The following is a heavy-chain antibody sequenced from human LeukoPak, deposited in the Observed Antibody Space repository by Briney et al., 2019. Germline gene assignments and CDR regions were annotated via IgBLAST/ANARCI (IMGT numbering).Heavy chain of an antibody. D-gene: IGHD3-3*01. CDR1: GGSISIYY. Sequence: SETLSLTCTVSGGSISIYYWSWIRQPPGKGLEWIGYIYYSGSTNYNPSLKSRVTISVDTSKNQFSLKLSSVTAADTAVYYCARVGNYDFWSGYPYYYYMDVWGKGTTVTVSS. V-gene: IGHV4-59*01. CDR2: IYYSGST. J-gene: IGHJ6*03. CDR3: ARVGNYDFWSGYPYYYYMDV.